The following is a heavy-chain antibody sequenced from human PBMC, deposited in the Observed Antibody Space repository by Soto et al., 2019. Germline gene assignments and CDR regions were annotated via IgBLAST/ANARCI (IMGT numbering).Heavy chain of an antibody. CDR3: AKDLYSYGTYWYFDL. V-gene: IGHV3-23*01. D-gene: IGHD5-18*01. CDR1: GFTFSSYA. Sequence: EVQLLESGGGLVQPGGSPRLSCAASGFTFSSYAMSWVRQPPGKGLEWVSGISGSGGSTYYADSVKGRFTISRDNSKNTLYLQMNSLRAEDTAVYYCAKDLYSYGTYWYFDLWGRGTLVTVSS. J-gene: IGHJ2*01. CDR2: ISGSGGST.